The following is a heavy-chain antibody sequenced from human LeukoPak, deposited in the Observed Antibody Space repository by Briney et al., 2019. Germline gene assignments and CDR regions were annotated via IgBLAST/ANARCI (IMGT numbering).Heavy chain of an antibody. CDR2: IRYDGSNK. CDR3: AKQDLITMVRGVSFYFDY. V-gene: IGHV3-30*02. J-gene: IGHJ4*02. Sequence: PGGSLRLSCAASGFTFSSYGIHWVRQAPGKGLEWVAFIRYDGSNKNYADSVKGRFTISRDNSKNTLYLQMNSLRAEDTAVYYCAKQDLITMVRGVSFYFDYWGQGTLVTVSS. CDR1: GFTFSSYG. D-gene: IGHD3-10*01.